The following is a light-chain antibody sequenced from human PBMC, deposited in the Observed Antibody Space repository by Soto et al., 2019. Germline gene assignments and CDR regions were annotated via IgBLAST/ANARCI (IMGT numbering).Light chain of an antibody. CDR3: RQYGRSLGSA. J-gene: IGKJ4*01. Sequence: ENVLTQSPGTLSLSPGERATLCCRASQNIASGYLAWYQQKPGQAPRLLIYGASSRATGIPDRFSGSGSGTDFTLTISRLEPEDFAVYYCRQYGRSLGSAFGGGTKVDIK. CDR1: QNIASGY. V-gene: IGKV3-20*01. CDR2: GAS.